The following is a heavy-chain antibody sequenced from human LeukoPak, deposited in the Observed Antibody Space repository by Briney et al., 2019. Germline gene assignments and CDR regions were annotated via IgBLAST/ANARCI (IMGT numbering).Heavy chain of an antibody. J-gene: IGHJ4*02. V-gene: IGHV4-59*01. Sequence: SETLSLTCTVSGGSISSYYWNWIRQPPGKGLEWIGYIHDSGNTNYNPSLKSRVTISVDTSKNQFSLKLSSVTAADTAIYYCASATRPTDYFDCWGQGTLVTVSS. CDR3: ASATRPTDYFDC. CDR1: GGSISSYY. D-gene: IGHD4-11*01. CDR2: IHDSGNT.